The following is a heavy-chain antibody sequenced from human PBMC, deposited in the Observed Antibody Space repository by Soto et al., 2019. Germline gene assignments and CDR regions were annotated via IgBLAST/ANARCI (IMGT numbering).Heavy chain of an antibody. D-gene: IGHD4-17*01. J-gene: IGHJ5*02. CDR1: GYTFTSYA. CDR2: INAGNGNT. Sequence: ASVKVSCKASGYTFTSYAMHWVRQAPGQRLEWMGWINAGNGNTKYSQKFQGRVTITRDTSASTAYMELSSLRSEDTAVYYCARDGTTVTTNWFAPWGQGTLVTVSS. V-gene: IGHV1-3*01. CDR3: ARDGTTVTTNWFAP.